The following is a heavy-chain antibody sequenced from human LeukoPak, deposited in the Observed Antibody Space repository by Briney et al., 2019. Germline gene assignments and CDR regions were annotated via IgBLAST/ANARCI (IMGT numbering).Heavy chain of an antibody. CDR3: AKSLYGSGSYYNWFDP. Sequence: SETLSLTCTVSGGPISSYYGSWIRQPPGKGLEWIGYIYYSGSTNYNPSLKRRVTMSLDTSKNQFSLKLSSVTAADTAVYYCAKSLYGSGSYYNWFDPWGQGTLVTVSS. CDR1: GGPISSYY. J-gene: IGHJ5*02. CDR2: IYYSGST. D-gene: IGHD3-10*01. V-gene: IGHV4-59*12.